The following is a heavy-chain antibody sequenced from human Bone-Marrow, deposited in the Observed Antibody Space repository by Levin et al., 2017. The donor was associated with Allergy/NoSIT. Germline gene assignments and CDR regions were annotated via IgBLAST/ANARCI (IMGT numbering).Heavy chain of an antibody. J-gene: IGHJ2*01. CDR2: ISSGGDLT. D-gene: IGHD2-21*01. V-gene: IGHV3-23*01. CDR3: AKIGVIGQWYFDL. CDR1: GFPFSGHG. Sequence: GGSLRLSCAASGFPFSGHGMSWVRQTPEKGLEWVSSISSGGDLTYYADSVKGRFTISRDNSMNTLYLQINSLRVEDTAVYYCAKIGVIGQWYFDLWGRGTLVTVSS.